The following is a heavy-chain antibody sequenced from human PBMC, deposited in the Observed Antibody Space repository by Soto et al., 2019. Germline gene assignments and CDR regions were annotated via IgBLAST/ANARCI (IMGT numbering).Heavy chain of an antibody. V-gene: IGHV4-39*01. D-gene: IGHD3-9*01. CDR1: GGSISSSSYY. Sequence: QLQLQESGPGLVKPSETLSLTCTVSGGSISSSSYYWGWIRQPPGTGLEWIGSIYYSGSTYYNPSLKSRVTMSLDTSRNQFSLELSSVTAADTAVYYCASGTYYDLLTGHISVWVLAYWGQGTLVTVAA. CDR3: ASGTYYDLLTGHISVWVLAY. J-gene: IGHJ4*02. CDR2: IYYSGST.